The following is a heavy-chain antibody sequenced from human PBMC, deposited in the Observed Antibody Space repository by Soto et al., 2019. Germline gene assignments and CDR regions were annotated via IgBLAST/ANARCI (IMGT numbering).Heavy chain of an antibody. CDR2: TYYRSKWYN. J-gene: IGHJ6*04. D-gene: IGHD2-15*01. CDR1: GDSVSSNSAA. V-gene: IGHV6-1*01. Sequence: KQSQTLSLTCAISGDSVSSNSAAWNWIRQSPSRGLEWLGRTYYRSKWYNDYAVSVKSRITINPDTSKNQFSLQLNSVTPEDTAVYYCARTNIVVVVAVESDQLEMDVWGKGTTVTVSS. CDR3: ARTNIVVVVAVESDQLEMDV.